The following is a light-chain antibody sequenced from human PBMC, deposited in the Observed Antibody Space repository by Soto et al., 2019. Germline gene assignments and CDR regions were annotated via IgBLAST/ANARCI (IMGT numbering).Light chain of an antibody. CDR3: QQSYSTLWT. Sequence: DIQMTQSPSSLSASVGDRVTITCRASQSISSYLNWYQQKPGKAPKLLIYAASSLQSGVPSRFRGCGSWTDFTLTISSLQPEDFATYYCQQSYSTLWTFGQGTKVEIK. J-gene: IGKJ1*01. CDR1: QSISSY. V-gene: IGKV1-39*01. CDR2: AAS.